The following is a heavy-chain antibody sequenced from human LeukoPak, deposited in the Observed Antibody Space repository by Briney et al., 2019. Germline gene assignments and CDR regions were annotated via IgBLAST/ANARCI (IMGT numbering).Heavy chain of an antibody. D-gene: IGHD4-23*01. CDR2: FDPEEGET. V-gene: IGHV1-24*01. CDR1: GHSLAELA. Sequence: ASVKVYCKVSGHSLAELAMHWVRQAPGKGLEWVGGFDPEEGETFYAQEVLGRVSMTEDTSTDTAYMELSSLTSEDTAVYYCAILPLTVVTPLDVWGQGTTVTVSS. CDR3: AILPLTVVTPLDV. J-gene: IGHJ6*02.